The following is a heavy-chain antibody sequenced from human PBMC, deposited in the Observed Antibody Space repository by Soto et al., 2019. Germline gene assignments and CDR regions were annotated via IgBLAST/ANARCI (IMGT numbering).Heavy chain of an antibody. D-gene: IGHD6-19*01. V-gene: IGHV6-1*01. Sequence: PSQTLSLTCAISGDSVSSNSAAWNWIRQSPSRGPEWLGRTYYRSKWYNDYAVSVKSRITINPDTSKNQFSLQLNSVTPEDTAVYYCARGALIAVAGTRYYYYYGMDVWGQGTTVTVSS. CDR2: TYYRSKWYN. CDR1: GDSVSSNSAA. CDR3: ARGALIAVAGTRYYYYYGMDV. J-gene: IGHJ6*02.